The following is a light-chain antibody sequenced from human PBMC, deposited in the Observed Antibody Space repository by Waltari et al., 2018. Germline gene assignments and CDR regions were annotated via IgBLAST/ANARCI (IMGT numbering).Light chain of an antibody. Sequence: EIVLTQSPGTLSLSPGERATLSCRASQTGMTTYLAWYQQKPGQAPTLLIYGASSRATGIPDRFSGSGSGTDFSLTISSLEPEDFAVYYCQQYDISPLTFGGGTKVEIK. V-gene: IGKV3-20*01. CDR3: QQYDISPLT. CDR1: QTGMTTY. CDR2: GAS. J-gene: IGKJ4*01.